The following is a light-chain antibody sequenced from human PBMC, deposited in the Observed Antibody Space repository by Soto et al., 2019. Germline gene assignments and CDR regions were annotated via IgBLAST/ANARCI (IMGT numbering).Light chain of an antibody. CDR3: CSYAGTVV. CDR1: SSDVGGYNY. J-gene: IGLJ2*01. Sequence: QSALTQPRSVSGSPGQSVTISCTGTSSDVGGYNYVSWYQQHPGKAPRLMIYDVSKRPSGVPDRFSGSKSGNTASLTISGLQAADEADYYCCSYAGTVVFGGGTKLIVL. CDR2: DVS. V-gene: IGLV2-11*01.